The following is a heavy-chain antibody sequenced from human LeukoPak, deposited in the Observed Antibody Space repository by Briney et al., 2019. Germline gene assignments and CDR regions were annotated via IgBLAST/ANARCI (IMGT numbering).Heavy chain of an antibody. J-gene: IGHJ6*03. D-gene: IGHD1-26*01. CDR1: GFTFSGSA. CDR2: IRSKANSYAT. CDR3: TSGLGGSYYYYYMDV. Sequence: GGSLRLSCAASGFTFSGSAMHWVRQASGKGLEWVGRIRSKANSYATAYAASVKGRFTISRDDSKNTAYLQMNGLKTEDTAVYYCTSGLGGSYYYYYMDVWGKGTTVTVSS. V-gene: IGHV3-73*01.